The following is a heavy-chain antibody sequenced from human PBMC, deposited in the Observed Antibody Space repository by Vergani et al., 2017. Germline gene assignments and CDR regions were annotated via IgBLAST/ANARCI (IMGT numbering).Heavy chain of an antibody. D-gene: IGHD4-11*01. CDR2: INAGNGNT. J-gene: IGHJ6*02. V-gene: IGHV1-3*01. Sequence: QVQLVQSGAEVKKPGASVTVSCKASGYTFTSYAMHWVRQAPGQRLEWMGWINAGNGNTKYSQKFQGRVTITRDTSASTAYMELSSLRSEDTAVYYCARDSNPHTYDYYYGMDVWGQGPT. CDR3: ARDSNPHTYDYYYGMDV. CDR1: GYTFTSYA.